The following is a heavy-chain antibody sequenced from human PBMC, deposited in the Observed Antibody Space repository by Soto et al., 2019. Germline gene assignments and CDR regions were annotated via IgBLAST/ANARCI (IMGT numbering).Heavy chain of an antibody. CDR1: GFTFSGYG. Sequence: PGGSLRHCCAASGFTFSGYGMSGVGQAPGKGLEWVSAISGSGGSTYYADSVKGRFTISRDNSKNTLYLQMNSLRAEDTAVYYCAKDTKVGIAVAGTWGQGTLVTVSS. CDR3: AKDTKVGIAVAGT. V-gene: IGHV3-23*01. D-gene: IGHD6-19*01. J-gene: IGHJ5*02. CDR2: ISGSGGST.